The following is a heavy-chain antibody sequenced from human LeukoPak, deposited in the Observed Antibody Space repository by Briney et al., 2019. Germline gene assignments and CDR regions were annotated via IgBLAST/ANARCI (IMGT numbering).Heavy chain of an antibody. CDR3: ARQGLGRNIDY. CDR2: FDPSASYD. D-gene: IGHD6-19*01. V-gene: IGHV5-10-1*01. J-gene: IGHJ4*02. Sequence: GESLKISCTGSGYKFADYWISWVRQMPGRGLEWMGTFDPSASYDNYSPSFEGHVTFSADKSISAAYLQWTSLKASDTAMYYCARQGLGRNIDYWGQGTLVTVSS. CDR1: GYKFADYW.